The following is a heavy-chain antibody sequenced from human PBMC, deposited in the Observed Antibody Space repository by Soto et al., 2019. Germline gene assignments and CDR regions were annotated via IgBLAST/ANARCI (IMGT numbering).Heavy chain of an antibody. CDR1: GYTFTSYY. CDR2: INPSGGST. Sequence: GASVKVSCEASGYTFTSYYMHWVRQAPGQGLEWMGIINPSGGSTSYAQKFQGRVTMTRDTSTSTVYMELSSLRSEDTAVYYCARDFPGVEMATTFDYWGQGTLVTVSS. CDR3: ARDFPGVEMATTFDY. D-gene: IGHD5-12*01. J-gene: IGHJ4*02. V-gene: IGHV1-46*01.